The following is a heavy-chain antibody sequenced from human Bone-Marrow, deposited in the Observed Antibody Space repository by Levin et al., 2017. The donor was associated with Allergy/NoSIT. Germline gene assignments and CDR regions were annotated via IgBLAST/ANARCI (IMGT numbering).Heavy chain of an antibody. CDR1: GGSISSSSYY. CDR2: IYYSGST. CDR3: ARRGDGYNSRY. V-gene: IGHV4-39*01. D-gene: IGHD5-24*01. J-gene: IGHJ4*02. Sequence: SETLSLTCTVSGGSISSSSYYWGWVRQPPGKGPEWIGNIYYSGSTDYNPSLRSRVTISVDTSKNQFSLKLTSVTAPDTAAYFCARRGDGYNSRYWGQGTLVTVSS.